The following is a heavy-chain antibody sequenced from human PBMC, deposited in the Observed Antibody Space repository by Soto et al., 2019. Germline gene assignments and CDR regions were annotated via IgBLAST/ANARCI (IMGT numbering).Heavy chain of an antibody. V-gene: IGHV4-31*03. J-gene: IGHJ5*02. CDR3: ARGSGFCSSTSCYEIDP. CDR2: IYYSGST. D-gene: IGHD2-2*03. CDR1: GGSISSGDYY. Sequence: QVQLQESGPGLVRPSQTLSLTCTVSGGSISSGDYYWNWIRQHPGKGLEWIGYIYYSGSTYYNPSLKSRLTISVDTSKNQFSLKLSSVTAADTAVYYCARGSGFCSSTSCYEIDPWGQGTLVTVSS.